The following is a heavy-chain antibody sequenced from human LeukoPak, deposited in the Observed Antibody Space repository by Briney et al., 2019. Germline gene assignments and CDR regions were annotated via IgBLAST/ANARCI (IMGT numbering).Heavy chain of an antibody. Sequence: PGGSLRLSCAASGFTFSSYAMHWVRQAPGKGLEWVAVISYDGSNKYYADSVKGRFTISRDNSKNTLYLQMNSLRAEDTAVYYCARDQLGNTPRYCSGGSCYSVGDYWGQGTLVTVSS. CDR3: ARDQLGNTPRYCSGGSCYSVGDY. V-gene: IGHV3-30-3*01. CDR1: GFTFSSYA. D-gene: IGHD2-15*01. J-gene: IGHJ4*02. CDR2: ISYDGSNK.